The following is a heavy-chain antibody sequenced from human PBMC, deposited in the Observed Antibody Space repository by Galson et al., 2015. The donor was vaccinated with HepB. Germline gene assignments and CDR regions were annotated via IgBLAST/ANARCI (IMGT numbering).Heavy chain of an antibody. CDR2: IYHSGST. CDR3: ARDSSGYNPPYFDY. J-gene: IGHJ4*02. Sequence: ETLSLTCVVSGGSISSNNWWSWVRQPPGKGLEWIGEIYHSGSTNYNPSLKSRVTISVDKSKNQFSLKLSSVTAADTAVYYCARDSSGYNPPYFDYWGQGTLVTVSS. V-gene: IGHV4-4*02. D-gene: IGHD6-25*01. CDR1: GGSISSNNW.